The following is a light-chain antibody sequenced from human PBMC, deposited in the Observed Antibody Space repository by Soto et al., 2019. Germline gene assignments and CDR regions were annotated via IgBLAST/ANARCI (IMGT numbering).Light chain of an antibody. CDR1: GSDVGGNFY. Sequence: QSALTQPASVSGSPGQSITISCTGTGSDVGGNFYVSWYQQHPGKAPKLIIREVTNRPSGVSSRFSGSRSGNTASLTISGLQAEDEADYYCSSCSTTTFEVLFGGGTRLTVL. J-gene: IGLJ2*01. V-gene: IGLV2-14*01. CDR3: SSCSTTTFEVL. CDR2: EVT.